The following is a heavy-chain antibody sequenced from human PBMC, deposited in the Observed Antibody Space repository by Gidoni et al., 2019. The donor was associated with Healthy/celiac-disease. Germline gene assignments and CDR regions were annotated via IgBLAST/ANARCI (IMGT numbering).Heavy chain of an antibody. CDR2: ISSSSSYI. Sequence: EVQLVESGGGLVKPGGSLRLSWAASGFTFSSISMNWVRQAPGKGLEWVASISSSSSYIYYADSVKGRFTISRDNAKNSLYRQMNSLRAEDTAVYYCARDEEQEWLRLFGIAVAGHSYFDYWGQGTLVTVSS. CDR3: ARDEEQEWLRLFGIAVAGHSYFDY. CDR1: GFTFSSIS. D-gene: IGHD6-19*01. J-gene: IGHJ4*02. V-gene: IGHV3-21*01.